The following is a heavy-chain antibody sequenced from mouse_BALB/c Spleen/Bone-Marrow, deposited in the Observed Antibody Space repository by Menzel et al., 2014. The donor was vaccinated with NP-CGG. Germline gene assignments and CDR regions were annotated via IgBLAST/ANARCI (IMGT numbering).Heavy chain of an antibody. J-gene: IGHJ3*01. CDR1: GFTFSDYY. CDR2: ISNGGGST. CDR3: ARQGIYYGYDPFAY. Sequence: EVMLVESGGGLVQPGGSLKLSCATSGFTFSDYYMYWVRPTPEKRLEWVAYISNGGGSTYYPDTVKGRFTISRDNAKNTLYLQMSRLKSEDTAMYYCARQGIYYGYDPFAYWGQGTLVTVS. V-gene: IGHV5-12*02. D-gene: IGHD2-2*01.